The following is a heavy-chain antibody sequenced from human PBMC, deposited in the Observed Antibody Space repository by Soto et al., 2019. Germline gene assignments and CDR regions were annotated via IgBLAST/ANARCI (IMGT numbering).Heavy chain of an antibody. D-gene: IGHD6-6*01. V-gene: IGHV4-59*01. Sequence: SETLSLTCTVSGDSISSYYWGWIRQPPGKGLEWIGYIHYSGSTNYNPSLKSRVTISVDTPKNQFSLKVNSMTAADTAVYYCARGGLAARKGRCFDPWGQGTLVTVSS. CDR2: IHYSGST. CDR3: ARGGLAARKGRCFDP. J-gene: IGHJ5*02. CDR1: GDSISSYY.